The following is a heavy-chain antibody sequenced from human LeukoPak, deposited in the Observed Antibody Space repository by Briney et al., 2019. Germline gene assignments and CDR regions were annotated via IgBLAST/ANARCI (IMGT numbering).Heavy chain of an antibody. CDR3: ARAVQLERPPPLIGYYYMDV. D-gene: IGHD1-1*01. Sequence: SETLSLTCTVSGGSISSYYWSWIRQPPGKGLEWIGYIYYSGSTNYNPSHKSRVTISVDTSKTVFSHKLSSVTGADTAVYYCARAVQLERPPPLIGYYYMDVWGKGTTVTVSS. V-gene: IGHV4-59*01. CDR2: IYYSGST. CDR1: GGSISSYY. J-gene: IGHJ6*03.